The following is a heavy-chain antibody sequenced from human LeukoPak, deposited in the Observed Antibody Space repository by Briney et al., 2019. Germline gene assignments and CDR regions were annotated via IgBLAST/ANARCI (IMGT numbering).Heavy chain of an antibody. CDR3: ARGPGGATGEAFDY. CDR2: IYTSGST. V-gene: IGHV4-4*07. Sequence: SDTLSLTCPVSGGSISNYYWSWIRQPAGRGLECIGRIYTSGSTNYIPSLRSRVTMSVDPPKNQFSPKLSSVTAADTAVYYCARGPGGATGEAFDYWGHGILVTVSS. D-gene: IGHD1-26*01. CDR1: GGSISNYY. J-gene: IGHJ4*01.